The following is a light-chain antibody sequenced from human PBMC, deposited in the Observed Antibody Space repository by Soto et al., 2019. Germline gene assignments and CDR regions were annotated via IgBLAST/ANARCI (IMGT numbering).Light chain of an antibody. CDR1: QSISSW. CDR3: QQYNSYSRT. Sequence: DLQMTQSPSTLSASVGDRVTITCRASQSISSWLAWYQQKPGKAPKLLIYKASSLESGVPSTFSRSGSGTEFTLTISSLQPDDFATYYCQQYNSYSRTFGQGTKVEIK. V-gene: IGKV1-5*03. J-gene: IGKJ1*01. CDR2: KAS.